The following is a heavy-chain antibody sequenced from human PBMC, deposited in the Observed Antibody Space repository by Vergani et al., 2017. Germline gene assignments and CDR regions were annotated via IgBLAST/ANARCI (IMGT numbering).Heavy chain of an antibody. J-gene: IGHJ5*02. CDR3: ARRNYYGSGAKTNWCDP. D-gene: IGHD3-10*01. V-gene: IGHV4-34*01. Sequence: QVQLQQWGAGLLKPSETLSLTCPVYGGSFSGYYWSLIRQPPGKGLEWIGEINHSGSTNYNPSLKSRFTISVDTSKNQFSLKLSSVTAADTAVYYCARRNYYGSGAKTNWCDPWGQGTLVIVSS. CDR1: GGSFSGYY. CDR2: INHSGST.